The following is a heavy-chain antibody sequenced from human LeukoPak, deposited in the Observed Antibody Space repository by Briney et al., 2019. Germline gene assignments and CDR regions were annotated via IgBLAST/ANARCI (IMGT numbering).Heavy chain of an antibody. J-gene: IGHJ1*01. V-gene: IGHV3-49*04. Sequence: SLRLSCTASGFTFGDYAMSWVRQAPGKGLEWVGFIRSKAYGGTTEYAASVKGRFTISRDDSKSIAYLQMNSLKTEDTAVYYCTRVGCSGGSCYSTQYFQHWGQGTLVTVSS. CDR3: TRVGCSGGSCYSTQYFQH. CDR2: IRSKAYGGTT. CDR1: GFTFGDYA. D-gene: IGHD2-15*01.